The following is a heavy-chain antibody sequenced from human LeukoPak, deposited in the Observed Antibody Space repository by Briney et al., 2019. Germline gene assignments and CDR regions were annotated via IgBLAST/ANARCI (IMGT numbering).Heavy chain of an antibody. J-gene: IGHJ4*02. D-gene: IGHD5-12*01. Sequence: SETLSLTCTVSGGSISSSSYYWGWIRQPPGKGLEWIGSIYYSGSTYYNPSLKSRVTISVDTSKNQFSLKLSSVAAADTAVYYCPRQGWATYSFDYWAREPWSPSPQ. V-gene: IGHV4-39*01. CDR2: IYYSGST. CDR3: PRQGWATYSFDY. CDR1: GGSISSSSYY.